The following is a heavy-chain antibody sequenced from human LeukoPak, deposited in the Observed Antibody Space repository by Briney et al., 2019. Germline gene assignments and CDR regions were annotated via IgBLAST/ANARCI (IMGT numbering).Heavy chain of an antibody. CDR2: INAGNGNT. V-gene: IGHV1-3*01. CDR3: ARDLRDDSSGYNNWFDP. J-gene: IGHJ5*02. CDR1: GYTFTSYA. D-gene: IGHD3-22*01. Sequence: ASAKVSCKASGYTFTSYAMHWVRQAPGQRLEWMGWINAGNGNTKYSQKFQGRVTITRDTSASTAYMELSSLRSEDTAVYYCARDLRDDSSGYNNWFDPWGQGTLVTVSS.